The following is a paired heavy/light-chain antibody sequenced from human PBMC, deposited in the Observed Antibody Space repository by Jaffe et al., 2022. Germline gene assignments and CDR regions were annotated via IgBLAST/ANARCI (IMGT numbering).Heavy chain of an antibody. V-gene: IGHV3-21*01. Sequence: DVHLVESGGGLVRPGGSLRLSCAASGFTFSTYTMNWVRQAPGKGLEWVSSISSGGDYIYYGESVKGRFTMSRDNAKNSLHLQMNSLRLEDTALYYCARGLLVDDEEGASDYWGQGAPVTVSS. J-gene: IGHJ4*02. CDR3: ARGLLVDDEEGASDY. CDR1: GFTFSTYT. CDR2: ISSGGDYI. D-gene: IGHD2-2*01.
Light chain of an antibody. J-gene: IGLJ2*01. CDR2: KDN. CDR3: QSADTSETFHVI. Sequence: YELTQPPSVSVSPGQTARITCSGGAWSKQFAYWYQQKAGQAPVLVISKDNERPSGIPDRFSGSSSGTTVTLTISGVQAEDEADYYCQSADTSETFHVIFGGGTKLSVL. CDR1: AWSKQF. V-gene: IGLV3-25*03.